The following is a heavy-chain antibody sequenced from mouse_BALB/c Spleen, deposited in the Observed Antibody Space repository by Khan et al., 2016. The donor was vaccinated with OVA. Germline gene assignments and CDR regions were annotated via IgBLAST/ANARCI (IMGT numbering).Heavy chain of an antibody. V-gene: IGHV2-6-5*01. J-gene: IGHJ4*01. Sequence: VQLQESGPGLVAPSQNLSPTCTVSGFSLSDYGVSWIRQPPGKGLEWLGVIWGGGSTYYNSDLKSRLSISKDNSKSQVFLKMSSLQSDDTAMFYCAKGVWSYYYTLDYWGQGTSVTVSS. CDR3: AKGVWSYYYTLDY. CDR2: IWGGGST. CDR1: GFSLSDYG.